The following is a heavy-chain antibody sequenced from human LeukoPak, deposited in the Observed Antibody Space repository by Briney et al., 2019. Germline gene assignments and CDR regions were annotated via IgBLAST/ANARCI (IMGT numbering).Heavy chain of an antibody. J-gene: IGHJ4*02. V-gene: IGHV3-30*18. Sequence: QPGGSLRLSCAASGLTFSSYGMHWVRQAPGKGLEWVAVISYDGSNKYYADSVKGRFTISRDNSKNTLYLQMNSLRAEDTAVDYCAKSGYHGSSGYNWGQGTLVTVSS. CDR3: AKSGYHGSSGYN. CDR1: GLTFSSYG. CDR2: ISYDGSNK. D-gene: IGHD3-22*01.